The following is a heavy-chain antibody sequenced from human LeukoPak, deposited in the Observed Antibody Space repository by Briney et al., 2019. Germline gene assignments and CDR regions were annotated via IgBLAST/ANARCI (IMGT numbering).Heavy chain of an antibody. V-gene: IGHV1-18*01. CDR3: ARDPYYDFWSGYYTRYYMDV. CDR2: IIAYNGNT. Sequence: ASVKVSCKASGYTFTSYGISWVRQAPGQGLEWMGWIIAYNGNTNYAQKLQGRVTMTTDTSTSTAYMELRSLRSDDTAVYYCARDPYYDFWSGYYTRYYMDVWGKGTTVTVSS. J-gene: IGHJ6*03. D-gene: IGHD3-3*01. CDR1: GYTFTSYG.